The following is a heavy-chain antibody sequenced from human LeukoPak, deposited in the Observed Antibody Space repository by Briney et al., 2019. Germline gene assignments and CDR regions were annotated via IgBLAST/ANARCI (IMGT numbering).Heavy chain of an antibody. D-gene: IGHD3-22*01. CDR2: ISWNSGSI. J-gene: IGHJ1*01. V-gene: IGHV3-9*01. CDR3: AKARSYYYDSSGYSTH. CDR1: GFTFDDYA. Sequence: GGSLRVSCAASGFTFDDYAMHWVRQAPGKGLEWVSGISWNSGSIGYADSVKGRFTISRDNAKNSLYLQMNSLRAEDTALYYCAKARSYYYDSSGYSTHWGQGTLVTVSS.